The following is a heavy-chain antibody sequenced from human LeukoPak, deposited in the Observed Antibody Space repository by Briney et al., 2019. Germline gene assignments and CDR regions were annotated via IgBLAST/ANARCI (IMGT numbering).Heavy chain of an antibody. J-gene: IGHJ4*02. CDR3: ARDPGDY. Sequence: PGGSLRLSCAASGFTFSRSWMSWVRQAPGKGLEWVATIKEDGSEKYYVDSVKGRFTISRDNAKNSLYLQMNSLRAEDTAVHYCARDPGDYWGQGTLVTVSS. CDR2: IKEDGSEK. CDR1: GFTFSRSW. V-gene: IGHV3-7*01.